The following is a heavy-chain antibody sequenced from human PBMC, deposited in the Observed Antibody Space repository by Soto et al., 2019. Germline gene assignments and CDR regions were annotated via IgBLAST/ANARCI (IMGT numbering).Heavy chain of an antibody. CDR2: IYWDDDK. CDR1: GFSLSSTRVA. D-gene: IGHD6-19*01. CDR3: AHSVVAGLGYYFDY. Sequence: SGPTLVNPAQTLTLTCTFSGFSLSSTRVAVGWICQPPGKALEWLALIYWDDDKRYSPFLKSRLTITKDTSKNQVVLTMTNMDPVDTATYYCAHSVVAGLGYYFDYWGQGTLVTV. J-gene: IGHJ4*02. V-gene: IGHV2-5*02.